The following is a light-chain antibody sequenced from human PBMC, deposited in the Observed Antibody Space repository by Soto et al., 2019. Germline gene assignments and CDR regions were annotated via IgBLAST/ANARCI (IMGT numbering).Light chain of an antibody. V-gene: IGLV2-8*01. CDR2: EVN. CDR1: GSDVATNVY. J-gene: IGLJ2*01. Sequence: QSALTQPPSTSGSPGQSVTISCTGSGSDVATNVYVSWYQQHPGKAPKLIIYEVNRRPSGVPDRFSGSKSGNTASLTVSGLQAEDEAVYHCSSYADSNNLIFGGGTQLTVL. CDR3: SSYADSNNLI.